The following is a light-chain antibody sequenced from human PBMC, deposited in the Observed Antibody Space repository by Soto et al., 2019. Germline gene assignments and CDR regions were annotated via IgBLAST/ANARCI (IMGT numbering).Light chain of an antibody. CDR2: SDN. CDR1: SSNIGSHT. J-gene: IGLJ2*01. V-gene: IGLV1-44*01. CDR3: AAWDDTLNAAV. Sequence: QAVVTQPYSASGTPGQRVTISCSGSSSNIGSHTLNWHQQLPGSAPSLLIYSDNQRPSGVPDRFSGSTSGTSASLAISGLQSEDEAEYYCAAWDDTLNAAVFGGGTKLTVL.